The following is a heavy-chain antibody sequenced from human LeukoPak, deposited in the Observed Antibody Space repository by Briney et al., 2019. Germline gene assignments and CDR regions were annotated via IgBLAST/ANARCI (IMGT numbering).Heavy chain of an antibody. J-gene: IGHJ4*02. V-gene: IGHV1-2*02. Sequence: ASVKVSCKASGYTFTGYYMHWVRQAPGQGLEWMGWINPNSGGTNYAQKFQGRVTMTRDTSISTAYMELSRLRSDDTAVYYCARGRMATISFDYWCQGTLVTVSP. CDR3: ARGRMATISFDY. CDR1: GYTFTGYY. D-gene: IGHD5-24*01. CDR2: INPNSGGT.